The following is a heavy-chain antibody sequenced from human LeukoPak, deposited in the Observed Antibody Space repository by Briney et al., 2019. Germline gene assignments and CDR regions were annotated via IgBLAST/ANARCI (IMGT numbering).Heavy chain of an antibody. V-gene: IGHV3-30*18. J-gene: IGHJ6*03. CDR3: ANGYCTNGVCYPYYYYYMDV. CDR1: GLTFSSYA. CDR2: ISYDGSNK. Sequence: PGGSLRLSCAASGLTFSSYAMHWVRQAPGKGLEWVALISYDGSNKYYADSVKGRFTISRDNSKNTLYLQMNSLRAEDTAVYYCANGYCTNGVCYPYYYYYMDVWGKGTTVTVSS. D-gene: IGHD2-8*01.